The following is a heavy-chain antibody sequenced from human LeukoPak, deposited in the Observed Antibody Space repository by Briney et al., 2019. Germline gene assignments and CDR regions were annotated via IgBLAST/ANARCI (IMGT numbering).Heavy chain of an antibody. Sequence: SETLSLTCTVSGGSISSSSYYWGWIRQPPGKGLEWIGSIYYSGSTYYNPSLKSRVTISVDTSKNQFSLKLSSVTAADTAVYCCARLPYDSSGYSLYYFDYWGQGTLVTVSS. J-gene: IGHJ4*02. V-gene: IGHV4-39*01. CDR3: ARLPYDSSGYSLYYFDY. CDR1: GGSISSSSYY. D-gene: IGHD3-22*01. CDR2: IYYSGST.